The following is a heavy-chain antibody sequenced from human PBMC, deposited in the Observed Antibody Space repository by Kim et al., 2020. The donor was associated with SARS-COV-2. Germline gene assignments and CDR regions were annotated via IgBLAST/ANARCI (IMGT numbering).Heavy chain of an antibody. D-gene: IGHD1-20*01. J-gene: IGHJ4*02. V-gene: IGHV4-39*01. Sequence: NPSLKSRVTISVDTSKNQFSLKLSSVTAADTAVYYCARRYPNWNDRVFDYWGQGTLVTVSS. CDR3: ARRYPNWNDRVFDY.